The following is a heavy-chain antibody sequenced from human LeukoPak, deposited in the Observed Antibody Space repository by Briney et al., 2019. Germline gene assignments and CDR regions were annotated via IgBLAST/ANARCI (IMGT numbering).Heavy chain of an antibody. CDR2: IFPGDSDT. CDR3: ARHPIEGHFDY. J-gene: IGHJ4*02. Sequence: GESLKISCKGSGYSFSNYWIGWVRQMPGKGLEWMGIIFPGDSDTRYSPSFQGQVTISADKSISTAYLQWSSLKASDTAMYYCARHPIEGHFDYWGQGTLVTVSS. D-gene: IGHD2/OR15-2a*01. CDR1: GYSFSNYW. V-gene: IGHV5-51*01.